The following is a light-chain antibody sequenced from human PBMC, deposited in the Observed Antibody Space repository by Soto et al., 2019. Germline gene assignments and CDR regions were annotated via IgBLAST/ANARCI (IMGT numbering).Light chain of an antibody. CDR3: QQRSNWPPTWT. CDR1: QSVSNY. CDR2: DAS. J-gene: IGKJ1*01. V-gene: IGKV3-11*01. Sequence: EIVLTQSPATLSLSPGERATLSCRARQSVSNYLAWYQQKPGQAPRLLIYDASNRATGIPARFSGSGSGTDFTLTISSLEPEDFAVYYCQQRSNWPPTWTFGQGTKVEIK.